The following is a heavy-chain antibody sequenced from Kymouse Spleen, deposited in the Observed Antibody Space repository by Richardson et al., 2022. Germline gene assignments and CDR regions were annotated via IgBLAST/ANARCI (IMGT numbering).Heavy chain of an antibody. Sequence: QVQLQESGPGLVKPSETLSLTCTVSGGSISSYYWSWIRQPPGKGLEWIGYIYYSGSTNYNPSLKSRVTISVDTSKNQFSLKLSSVTAADTAVYYCARENNWNYNWFDPWGQGTLVTVSS. D-gene: IGHD1-7*01. CDR3: ARENNWNYNWFDP. V-gene: IGHV4-59*01. CDR2: IYYSGST. CDR1: GGSISSYY. J-gene: IGHJ5*02.